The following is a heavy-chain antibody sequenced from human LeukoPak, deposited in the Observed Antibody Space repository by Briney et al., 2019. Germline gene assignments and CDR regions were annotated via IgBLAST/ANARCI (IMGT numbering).Heavy chain of an antibody. V-gene: IGHV4-39*01. CDR2: MYYSGST. CDR3: ARQYYDSTGYYYFDY. D-gene: IGHD3-22*01. J-gene: IGHJ4*02. CDR1: GDSITGSSYY. Sequence: SETLSLTCTVSGDSITGSSYYWGWIRQPPGKGLEWIGSMYYSGSTYSNPSLKSRVTISADTSKNQFSLKLKSVTAADTAVYYCARQYYDSTGYYYFDYWGQGTLVTVSS.